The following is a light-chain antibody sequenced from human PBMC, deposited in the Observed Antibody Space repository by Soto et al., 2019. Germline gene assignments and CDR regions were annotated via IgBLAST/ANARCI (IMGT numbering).Light chain of an antibody. V-gene: IGKV3-11*01. J-gene: IGKJ1*01. Sequence: EIVMTQSPATLSVSPGERATLSCRASQSVSSNLAWYRQKPGQAPRLLIYDASERASAVPARFSGSGSGTDFTLTISSLEPEDFAVYYCQERAGWPPWTFGQGTKVDIK. CDR1: QSVSSN. CDR2: DAS. CDR3: QERAGWPPWT.